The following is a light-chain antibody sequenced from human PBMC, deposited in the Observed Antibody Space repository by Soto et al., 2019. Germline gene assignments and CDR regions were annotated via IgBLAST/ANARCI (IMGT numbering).Light chain of an antibody. CDR2: DAS. Sequence: DIQMTQSPSCLSASVGDRVTITCQASQDISNYLNWYQQKPGKAPKLLIYDASNLETGVPSRFSGSGSGTDFTFTISSLQPEDIATYYCQQYDNLPRLTFGGGTKVDIK. CDR3: QQYDNLPRLT. V-gene: IGKV1-33*01. CDR1: QDISNY. J-gene: IGKJ4*01.